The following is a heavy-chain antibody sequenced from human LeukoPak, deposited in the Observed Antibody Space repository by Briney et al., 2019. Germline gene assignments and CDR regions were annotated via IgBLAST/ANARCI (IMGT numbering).Heavy chain of an antibody. CDR3: ARTGEGDFWSGYSLGYFDY. V-gene: IGHV1-18*01. CDR2: ISAYNGNT. D-gene: IGHD3-3*01. J-gene: IGHJ4*02. Sequence: GASVKVSCKASGYTFTSYGISWVRQAPGQGLEWMGWISAYNGNTNYAQKLQGRVTMTTDTSTSTAYMELRSLRSDDTAVYYCARTGEGDFWSGYSLGYFDYWGQGTLVTVSS. CDR1: GYTFTSYG.